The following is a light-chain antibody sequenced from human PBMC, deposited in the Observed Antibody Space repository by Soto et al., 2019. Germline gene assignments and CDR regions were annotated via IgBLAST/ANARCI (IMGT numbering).Light chain of an antibody. J-gene: IGKJ1*01. Sequence: IQMTLSPSPLTSYVGDRVPLPCRASQSISNWLAWYQQKPGTAPKVLIYHASNLQSGVPSRFSGSGSGTEFTLTISSLQPDDFATYYCQQYNSYSFGQGAKVDI. CDR2: HAS. CDR3: QQYNSYS. V-gene: IGKV1-5*01. CDR1: QSISNW.